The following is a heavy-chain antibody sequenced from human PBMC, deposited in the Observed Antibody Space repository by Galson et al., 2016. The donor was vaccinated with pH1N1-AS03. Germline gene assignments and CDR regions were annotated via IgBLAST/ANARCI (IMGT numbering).Heavy chain of an antibody. J-gene: IGHJ3*01. CDR3: AGDSGGYYDHTFDA. V-gene: IGHV3-9*01. D-gene: IGHD3-10*01. CDR2: ISWNSGEI. CDR1: GFNFTTYG. Sequence: SLRLSCAASGFNFTTYGMNMNWVRQAPGKGLEWISGISWNSGEIYYADSVEGRFIISRDNAKNSLYLQMDSLRPEDTTIYYCAGDSGGYYDHTFDAWGQGTKVIVSS.